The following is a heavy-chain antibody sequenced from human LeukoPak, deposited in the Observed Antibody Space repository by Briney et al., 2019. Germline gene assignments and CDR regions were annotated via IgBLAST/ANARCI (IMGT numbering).Heavy chain of an antibody. CDR1: GYTFTGYY. Sequence: ASVKVSCKASGYTFTGYYMHWVRQAPGQGLEWMGWTNPNSGGTNYAQKFQGRVTMTRDTSISTAYMELSRLRSDDTAVYYCARDRYGDYVGSSAFDIWGQGTMVTVSS. J-gene: IGHJ3*02. V-gene: IGHV1-2*02. CDR2: TNPNSGGT. D-gene: IGHD4-17*01. CDR3: ARDRYGDYVGSSAFDI.